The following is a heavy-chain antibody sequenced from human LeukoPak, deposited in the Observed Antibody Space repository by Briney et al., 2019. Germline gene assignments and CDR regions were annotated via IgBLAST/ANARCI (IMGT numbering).Heavy chain of an antibody. CDR2: IKQDGSEK. Sequence: PGGSLRLSCAASGFTFDDYGMSWVRQAPGKGLEWVANIKQDGSEKYYVDSVKGRFTISRDNAKNSLYLQMNSLRAEDTAVYYCAREEYSSSPYFDYWGQGTLVTVSS. CDR1: GFTFDDYG. CDR3: AREEYSSSPYFDY. D-gene: IGHD6-13*01. J-gene: IGHJ4*02. V-gene: IGHV3-7*01.